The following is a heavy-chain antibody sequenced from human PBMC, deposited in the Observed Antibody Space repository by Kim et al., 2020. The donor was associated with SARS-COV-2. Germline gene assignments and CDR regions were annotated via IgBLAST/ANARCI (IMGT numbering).Heavy chain of an antibody. CDR2: INTNTGNP. J-gene: IGHJ6*02. D-gene: IGHD3-9*01. CDR1: GYTFTSYA. V-gene: IGHV7-4-1*02. CDR3: ARGPDLRYYDILTGYYNPNYYCYYGMDG. Sequence: ASVKVSCKASGYTFTSYAMNWVRQAPGQGLEWMGWINTNTGNPTYAQGFTGRFVFSLDTSVSTAYLQISSLKAEDTAVYYCARGPDLRYYDILTGYYNPNYYCYYGMDGWGQGTTVTVSS.